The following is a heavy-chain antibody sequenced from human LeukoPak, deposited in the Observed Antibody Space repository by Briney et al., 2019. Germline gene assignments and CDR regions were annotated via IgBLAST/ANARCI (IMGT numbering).Heavy chain of an antibody. CDR1: GFTFNSYA. CDR2: ISGSGGNT. J-gene: IGHJ4*02. Sequence: GSLRLSCAASGFTFNSYAMSWVRQAPGKGLEWVSAISGSGGNTYYADSVKGRFTISRDNSKNTLYLQMNSLRAEDTAVYYCAKDQQVTTRSVVDYWGQGTLVTVSS. V-gene: IGHV3-23*01. D-gene: IGHD3-22*01. CDR3: AKDQQVTTRSVVDY.